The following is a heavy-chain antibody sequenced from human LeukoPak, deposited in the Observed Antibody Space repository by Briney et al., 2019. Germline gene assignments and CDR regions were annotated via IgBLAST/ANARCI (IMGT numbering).Heavy chain of an antibody. J-gene: IGHJ4*02. CDR1: GYTFSTYG. D-gene: IGHD1-1*01. Sequence: ASVTVSCKATGYTFSTYGITWVRQAPGQGLEWMGWISAKNGNTKYAQKFQGRVTMTTDTSTNTGYMDLTSLISDDTAVYYCARDGASDWNDMLDHWGQGTLVTVSS. V-gene: IGHV1-18*01. CDR3: ARDGASDWNDMLDH. CDR2: ISAKNGNT.